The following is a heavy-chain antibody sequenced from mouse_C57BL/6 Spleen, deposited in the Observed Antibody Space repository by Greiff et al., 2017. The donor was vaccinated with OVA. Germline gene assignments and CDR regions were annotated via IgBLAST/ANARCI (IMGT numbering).Heavy chain of an antibody. CDR3: ARQVYYDYDGVYYFDY. CDR2: ISSGGSYT. CDR1: GFTFSSYG. D-gene: IGHD2-4*01. V-gene: IGHV5-6*01. Sequence: EVKLMESGGDLVKPGGSLKLSCAASGFTFSSYGMSWVRQTPDKRLEWVATISSGGSYTYYPDSVKGRFTISRDNAKNTLYLQMSSLKSEDTAMHYCARQVYYDYDGVYYFDYWGQGTTLTVSS. J-gene: IGHJ2*01.